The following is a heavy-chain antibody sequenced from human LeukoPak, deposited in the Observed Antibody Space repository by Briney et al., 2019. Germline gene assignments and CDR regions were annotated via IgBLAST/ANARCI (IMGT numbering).Heavy chain of an antibody. CDR1: GFTFSSYA. CDR2: ISGSGGST. Sequence: GGSLRLSCAASGFTFSSYAMSWVRQAPVKGLEWVSAISGSGGSTYYADSVKGRFTISRDNSKNTLYLQMNSLRAEDTAVYYCAKDFGNYYDSSGTSSWGQGTLVTVSS. D-gene: IGHD3-22*01. J-gene: IGHJ4*02. CDR3: AKDFGNYYDSSGTSS. V-gene: IGHV3-23*01.